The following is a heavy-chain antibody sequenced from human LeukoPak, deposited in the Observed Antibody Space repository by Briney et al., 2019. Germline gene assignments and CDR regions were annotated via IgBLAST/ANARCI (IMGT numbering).Heavy chain of an antibody. CDR2: ISAYNGNT. Sequence: GASVKVSCKASGYTFTSYGISWVRQAPGQGLEWMGWISAYNGNTNYAQKLQGRVTVTTDTSTSTAYMELRSLRSDDTAVYYCAMYYYDSSGYQPYYYGMDVWGQGTTVTVSS. CDR3: AMYYYDSSGYQPYYYGMDV. D-gene: IGHD3-22*01. J-gene: IGHJ6*02. CDR1: GYTFTSYG. V-gene: IGHV1-18*01.